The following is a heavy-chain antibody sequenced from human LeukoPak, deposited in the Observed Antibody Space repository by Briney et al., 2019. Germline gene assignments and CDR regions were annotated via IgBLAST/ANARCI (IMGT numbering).Heavy chain of an antibody. D-gene: IGHD6-13*01. CDR3: VTSAAAHVDH. Sequence: GGSLRLSCAASGFPFSSYAMHWVRQAPGEGLERVALISYDGGQKRYSDPLEGRFTISRANSKTTLDLEVSSLRAEDTAVYFCVTSAAAHVDHWGQGALVTVSS. J-gene: IGHJ4*02. CDR2: ISYDGGQK. V-gene: IGHV3-30*01. CDR1: GFPFSSYA.